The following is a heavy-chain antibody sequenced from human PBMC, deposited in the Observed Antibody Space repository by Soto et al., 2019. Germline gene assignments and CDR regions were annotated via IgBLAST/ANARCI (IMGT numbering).Heavy chain of an antibody. V-gene: IGHV1-8*01. CDR3: ASTWELRWSRVNAFDI. J-gene: IGHJ3*02. CDR2: MNPNSGNT. CDR1: GYTFTSYD. Sequence: ASVKVSCKXSGYTFTSYDINWVRQATGQGLEWMGWMNPNSGNTGYAQKFQGRVTMTRNTSISTAYMELSSLRSEDTAVYYRASTWELRWSRVNAFDIWGQGTMVTVSS. D-gene: IGHD1-26*01.